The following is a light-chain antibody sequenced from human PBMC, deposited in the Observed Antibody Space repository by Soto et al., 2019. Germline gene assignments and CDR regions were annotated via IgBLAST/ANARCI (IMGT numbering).Light chain of an antibody. J-gene: IGKJ5*01. CDR3: QNYHLALGT. V-gene: IGKV1-27*01. CDR2: GAS. CDR1: QDIINH. Sequence: DIQMTQSPSSLSASVGDTFTITCRASQDIINHLAWYQQRPGKVPNLLIYGASTLHSGVPSRFRGSGSGTHFTLTISSLQPEDFATYYCQNYHLALGTFGQGTRLEIK.